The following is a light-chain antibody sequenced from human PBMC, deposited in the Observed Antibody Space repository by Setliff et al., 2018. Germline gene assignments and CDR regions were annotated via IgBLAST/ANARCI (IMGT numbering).Light chain of an antibody. CDR3: CSYAGGSAFA. CDR2: DFK. J-gene: IGLJ1*01. Sequence: QSALTQPASVSGSPGQSITISCTGTSRDVGYYNLVSWYQQHPGKAPKVILYDFKTRPSGVSDRFSGSKSGNTASLTTSGLQAEDEADYYCCSYAGGSAFAFGTGTKV. CDR1: SRDVGYYNL. V-gene: IGLV2-23*02.